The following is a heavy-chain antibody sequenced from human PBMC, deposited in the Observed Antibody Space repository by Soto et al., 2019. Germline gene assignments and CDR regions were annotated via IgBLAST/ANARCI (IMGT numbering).Heavy chain of an antibody. D-gene: IGHD3-22*01. Sequence: GASVKVSCKASGGTFSSYAISWVRQAPGQGLEWMGGIIPIFGTANYAQKFQGRVTITADESTSTAYMELSSLRSAATAVYYCATVLRADYYHLDYWGQGTLVTVSS. CDR3: ATVLRADYYHLDY. CDR1: GGTFSSYA. CDR2: IIPIFGTA. J-gene: IGHJ4*02. V-gene: IGHV1-69*13.